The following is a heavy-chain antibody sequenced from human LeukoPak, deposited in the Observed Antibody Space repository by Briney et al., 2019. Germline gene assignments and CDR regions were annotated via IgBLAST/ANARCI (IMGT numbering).Heavy chain of an antibody. V-gene: IGHV3-21*01. CDR2: ISSSSSYI. CDR3: ARGQLYYDSSGFDY. J-gene: IGHJ4*02. CDR1: GFTFSSYS. Sequence: GGSLRLSCAASGFTFSSYSMNWVRQAPGKGLEWVSSISSSSSYIYYVDSVKGRFTISRDNAKNSLYLQMNSLRAEDTAVYSCARGQLYYDSSGFDYWGQGTLVTVSS. D-gene: IGHD3-22*01.